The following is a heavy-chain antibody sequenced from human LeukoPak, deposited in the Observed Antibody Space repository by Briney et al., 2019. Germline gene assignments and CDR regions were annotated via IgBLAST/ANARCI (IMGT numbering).Heavy chain of an antibody. Sequence: GGSLRLSCVASKFTFGAYSMNWVRQAPGKGLEWVSSISHSGTPTYYADSVRGRFTISRDNAKNSLYLQMNTLRAEDTAVYFCSTATYSSGYHYFESWGQGTLVTVSS. CDR3: STATYSSGYHYFES. J-gene: IGHJ4*02. CDR1: KFTFGAYS. D-gene: IGHD5-18*01. CDR2: ISHSGTPT. V-gene: IGHV3-21*01.